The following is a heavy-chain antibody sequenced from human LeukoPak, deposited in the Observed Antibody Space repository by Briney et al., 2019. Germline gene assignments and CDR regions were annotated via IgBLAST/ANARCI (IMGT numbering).Heavy chain of an antibody. V-gene: IGHV1-18*01. CDR1: GYTFTSYG. Sequence: ASVKVSCKASGYTFTSYGISWVRQAPGQGLEWMGWISAYNGNTNYAQKLQGRVTMTTDTSTGTAYMELRSLRSGDTAVYYCARDVLRDSSGYYYVLFDYWGQGTLVTVSS. CDR2: ISAYNGNT. CDR3: ARDVLRDSSGYYYVLFDY. D-gene: IGHD3-22*01. J-gene: IGHJ4*02.